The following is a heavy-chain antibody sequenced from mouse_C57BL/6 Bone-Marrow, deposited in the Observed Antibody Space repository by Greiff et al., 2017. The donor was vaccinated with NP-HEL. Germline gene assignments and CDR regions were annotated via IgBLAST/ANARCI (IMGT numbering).Heavy chain of an antibody. CDR2: IDPSDSET. Sequence: VQLQQPGAELVRPGSSVKLSCKASGYTFTSYWMHWVKQRPIQGLEWIGNIDPSDSETHYNQKFKDKATLTVDKSSSTAYMQLSSLTSEDSAVYYCARRRVNYYGSIYYAMDYWGQGTSVTVSS. CDR3: ARRRVNYYGSIYYAMDY. CDR1: GYTFTSYW. D-gene: IGHD1-1*01. J-gene: IGHJ4*01. V-gene: IGHV1-52*01.